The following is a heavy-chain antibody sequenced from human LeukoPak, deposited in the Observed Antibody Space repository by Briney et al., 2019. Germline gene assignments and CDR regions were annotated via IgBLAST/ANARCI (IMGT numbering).Heavy chain of an antibody. V-gene: IGHV1-18*01. CDR2: ISAYNGNT. J-gene: IGHJ4*02. D-gene: IGHD3-10*01. CDR3: ARVYYGSGSYVSFDY. CDR1: GGTFSSYA. Sequence: ASVKISCKASGGTFSSYAISWVRQAPGQGLEWMGWISAYNGNTNYAQKLQGRVTMTTDTSTSTAYMELRSLRSDDTAVYYCARVYYGSGSYVSFDYWGQGTLVTVSS.